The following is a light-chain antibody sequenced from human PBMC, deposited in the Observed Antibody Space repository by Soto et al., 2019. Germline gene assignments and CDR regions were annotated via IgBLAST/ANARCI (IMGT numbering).Light chain of an antibody. CDR2: DAS. V-gene: IGKV1-33*01. CDR1: QDISNY. Sequence: DIQMTQSPSSLSASIGNRVTITCQASQDISNYLNWYQQKSGKAPKLLIYDASNLETGVPSRFSGSGSGTDFTFTINSLQSEDIATYYCQHRGTFGQGTKLESK. J-gene: IGKJ2*02. CDR3: QHRGT.